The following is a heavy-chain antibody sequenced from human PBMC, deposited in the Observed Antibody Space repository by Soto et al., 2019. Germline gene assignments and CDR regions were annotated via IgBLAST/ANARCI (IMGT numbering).Heavy chain of an antibody. CDR3: ARDLGYFTNSPNWGSGGFDY. D-gene: IGHD7-27*01. V-gene: IGHV3-33*01. J-gene: IGHJ4*02. CDR2: IWYDGSNK. Sequence: GGSLRLSCAASGFTFSSYGMHWVRQAPGKGLEWVAVIWYDGSNKYYADSVKGRFTISRDNSKNTLYLQMNSLRAEDTAVYYCARDLGYFTNSPNWGSGGFDYWGQGTLVTVSS. CDR1: GFTFSSYG.